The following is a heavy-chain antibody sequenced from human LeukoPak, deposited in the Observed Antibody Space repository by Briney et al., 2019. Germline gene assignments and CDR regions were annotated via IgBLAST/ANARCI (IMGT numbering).Heavy chain of an antibody. Sequence: GGSLRLSCAASGFTFSSYWMHWVRQAPGKGLVRVSRINSDGTTTNYADSVKGRFTISRDNAKNTVYLQMNSLRAEDTAVYYCVSSLGGNDNWGQGTLVTVSS. V-gene: IGHV3-74*01. J-gene: IGHJ4*02. CDR3: VSSLGGNDN. CDR2: INSDGTTT. CDR1: GFTFSSYW.